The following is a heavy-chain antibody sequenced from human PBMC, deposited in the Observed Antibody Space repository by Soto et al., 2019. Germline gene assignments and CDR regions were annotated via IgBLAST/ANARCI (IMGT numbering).Heavy chain of an antibody. CDR2: IYYSGST. Sequence: ASETLSLTCTVSGGSISSGDDFWTWIRQPPGKGLEWIGYIYYSGSTYYNPSLKSRLTMSVDTSKNQFSLKLSSVTAADTAVYYCARDRAKWKDYYYYGMDVWGQGTTVTVSS. CDR1: GGSISSGDDF. V-gene: IGHV4-30-4*01. J-gene: IGHJ6*02. CDR3: ARDRAKWKDYYYYGMDV. D-gene: IGHD1-20*01.